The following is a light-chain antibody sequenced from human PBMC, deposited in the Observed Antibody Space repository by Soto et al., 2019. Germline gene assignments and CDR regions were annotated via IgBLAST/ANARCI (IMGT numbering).Light chain of an antibody. CDR2: GNT. Sequence: QSVLTQPPSVSGAPGQRVTISCTGSSSNIGAGYDVHWYQHLPGTAPKLLIYGNTNRPSGVPDRFSASKSGTSASLAITGLQAEDEADYYCQSYDSSLTALFGGGTKLTVL. J-gene: IGLJ2*01. CDR3: QSYDSSLTAL. CDR1: SSNIGAGYD. V-gene: IGLV1-40*01.